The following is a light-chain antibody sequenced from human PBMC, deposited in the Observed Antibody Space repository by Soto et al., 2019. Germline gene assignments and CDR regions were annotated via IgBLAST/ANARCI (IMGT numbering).Light chain of an antibody. CDR1: SSDVGSYNL. V-gene: IGLV2-23*03. J-gene: IGLJ1*01. Sequence: ALTQPASVSGSPGQSITISCTGTSSDVGSYNLVSWYQQHPGKAPKLMIYEGSKRPSGVSNRFSGSKSGNTASLTISGLQAEDEADYYCCSYAGSSTLRVFGTGTKVTV. CDR2: EGS. CDR3: CSYAGSSTLRV.